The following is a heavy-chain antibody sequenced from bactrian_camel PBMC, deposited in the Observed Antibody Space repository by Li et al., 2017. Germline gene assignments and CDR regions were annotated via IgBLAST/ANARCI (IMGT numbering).Heavy chain of an antibody. CDR3: AANPFRWLGRDCSWPGFGY. CDR1: GYTFSTNC. J-gene: IGHJ6*01. V-gene: IGHV3S53*01. CDR2: IDSDGTT. D-gene: IGHD6*01. Sequence: HVQLVESGGGLVQAGGSLTLSCTASGYTFSTNCMVWFRQAPGKERERVALIDSDGTTNVADSVKGRFTISLGSGVNTIDLQMNSLKPEDTAMYYCAANPFRWLGRDCSWPGFGYWGQGTQVTVS.